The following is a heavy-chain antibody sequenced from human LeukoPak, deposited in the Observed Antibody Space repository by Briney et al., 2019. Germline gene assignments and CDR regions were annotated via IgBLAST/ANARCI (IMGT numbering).Heavy chain of an antibody. V-gene: IGHV4-59*01. CDR3: AGATDKSGWSWFDP. D-gene: IGHD6-19*01. CDR1: GGSITSYC. CDR2: ISYTGST. Sequence: SETLSLTCTVSGGSITSYCWSWVRQSPGKGLEWIGYISYTGSTNYNPSLKSRVTISVDTSKNQFSLRLTSVTAADTAVYYCAGATDKSGWSWFDPWGQGTLVTVSS. J-gene: IGHJ5*02.